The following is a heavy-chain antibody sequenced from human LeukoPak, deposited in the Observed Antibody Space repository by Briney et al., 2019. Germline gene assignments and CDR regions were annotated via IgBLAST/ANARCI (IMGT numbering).Heavy chain of an antibody. V-gene: IGHV4-59*01. J-gene: IGHJ5*02. D-gene: IGHD5-12*01. Sequence: SETLSLTCTVSGGSISSYYWSWIRQPPGKGLEWIGYIYYSGSTNYNPSLKSRVTISVDTSKNQFSLKLSSVTAADTAVHYCASHGYSGYDYGGTDNWFDPWGQGTLVTVSS. CDR3: ASHGYSGYDYGGTDNWFDP. CDR1: GGSISSYY. CDR2: IYYSGST.